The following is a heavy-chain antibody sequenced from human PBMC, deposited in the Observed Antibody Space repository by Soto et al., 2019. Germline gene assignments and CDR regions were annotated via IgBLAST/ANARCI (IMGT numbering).Heavy chain of an antibody. V-gene: IGHV4-59*01. Sequence: NPSETLSLTCTVSGDSISGSYCSWIRRPPGKGLEWLGYVYYSGTTDYNPSLKSRVTISLDTSKNQFSLRLNSVTAADTAVYYCARGAYGEYFDNWGQGTLVTSPQ. CDR2: VYYSGTT. D-gene: IGHD4-17*01. CDR1: GDSISGSY. CDR3: ARGAYGEYFDN. J-gene: IGHJ4*02.